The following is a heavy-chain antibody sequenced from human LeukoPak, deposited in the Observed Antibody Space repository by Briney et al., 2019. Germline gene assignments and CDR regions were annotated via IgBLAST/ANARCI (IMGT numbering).Heavy chain of an antibody. Sequence: SETLSLTCTVSGGSISSGGYYWSWIRQPPGKGLEWIGYIYHSGSTYYNPSLKSRVTISVDRSKNQFSLKLSSVTAADTAVYYCARAGLIPFRGAPDDFDYWGQGTLVTVSS. CDR2: IYHSGST. D-gene: IGHD3-10*01. CDR1: GGSISSGGYY. CDR3: ARAGLIPFRGAPDDFDY. V-gene: IGHV4-30-2*01. J-gene: IGHJ4*02.